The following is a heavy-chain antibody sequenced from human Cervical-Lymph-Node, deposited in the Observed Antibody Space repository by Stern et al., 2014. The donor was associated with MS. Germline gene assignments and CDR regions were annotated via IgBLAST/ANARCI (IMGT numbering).Heavy chain of an antibody. V-gene: IGHV1-46*01. CDR3: AREGDIVVVPAAIFHEGARDAFDV. CDR1: GYTFTSYH. D-gene: IGHD2-2*01. CDR2: IKPSGGST. Sequence: PLVQSGAEVKKPGASVKVSCKASGYTFTSYHMHWVRQAPGQGLEWMGIIKPSGGSTTYAQKFQGRVTMTRDSSTSTVYMELSSLRSEDTAVYYCAREGDIVVVPAAIFHEGARDAFDVWGQGTMVTVSS. J-gene: IGHJ3*01.